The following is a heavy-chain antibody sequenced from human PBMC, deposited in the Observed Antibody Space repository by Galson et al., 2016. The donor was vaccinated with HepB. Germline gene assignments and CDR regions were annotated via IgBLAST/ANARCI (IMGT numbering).Heavy chain of an antibody. CDR3: ARGMPYHAGSYNYLDS. CDR2: LSYDGSKT. Sequence: SLRLSCAASGFAFETFAMHWVRQAPGKGLEWVALLSYDGSKTYVTDSVKGRLTISRDNSKNTLYLQMKGLRTEDSAIYFCARGMPYHAGSYNYLDSWGQGTLVTVSS. J-gene: IGHJ4*02. CDR1: GFAFETFA. V-gene: IGHV3-30*19. D-gene: IGHD3-10*01.